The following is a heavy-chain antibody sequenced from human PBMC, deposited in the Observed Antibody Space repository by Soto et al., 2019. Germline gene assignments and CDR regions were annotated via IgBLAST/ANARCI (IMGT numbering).Heavy chain of an antibody. D-gene: IGHD5-12*01. Sequence: SETLSLTCSVSGASITNYYWSWIRQPPWKGLEWIGFVYYTGSTITKYNHSLQSRVAMSVDSSKNQFSLKVTSMTAADTAIYYCAKYRRTDAEGYRLDFWGPGTLVTVSS. CDR3: AKYRRTDAEGYRLDF. V-gene: IGHV4-59*01. CDR1: GASITNYY. CDR2: VYYTGSTIT. J-gene: IGHJ4*02.